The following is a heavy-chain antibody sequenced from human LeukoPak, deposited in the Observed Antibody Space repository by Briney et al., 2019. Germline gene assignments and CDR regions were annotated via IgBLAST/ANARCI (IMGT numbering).Heavy chain of an antibody. J-gene: IGHJ4*02. CDR3: ARLGDDNGGWYYFAY. CDR1: GVSISSYY. V-gene: IGHV4-59*08. CDR2: IYYRST. D-gene: IGHD6-19*01. Sequence: SETLSLTCTVSGVSISSYYGSWIRQPPGKGLEWIGDIYYRSTNYNPSLKSRGTISIDTSKNQLSLKLSSVTAADTAVYSCARLGDDNGGWYYFAYCGQGTLVTVAS.